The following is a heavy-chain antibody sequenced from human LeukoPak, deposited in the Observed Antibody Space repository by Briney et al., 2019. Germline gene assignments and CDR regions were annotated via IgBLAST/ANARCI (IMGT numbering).Heavy chain of an antibody. Sequence: SETLSLTCTVSGNSISSDYYWSWIRQPAGKGLEWIGRIYTTGNTNYNPSLKSRVTISLDTSKNQFSLKLSSVSAEDTALYYCARERLGGSYYRPVDYWGQGTLVTVSS. V-gene: IGHV4-4*07. D-gene: IGHD1-26*01. J-gene: IGHJ4*02. CDR1: GNSISSDYY. CDR2: IYTTGNT. CDR3: ARERLGGSYYRPVDY.